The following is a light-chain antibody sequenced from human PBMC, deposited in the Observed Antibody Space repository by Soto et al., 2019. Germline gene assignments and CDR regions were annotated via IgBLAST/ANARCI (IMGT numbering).Light chain of an antibody. CDR1: QDIQTY. CDR2: GTF. Sequence: IQLTQSPSSLSASVGDRVSITCRASQDIQTYLAWYQQKRGEAPKILISGTFTLQSGVPSRVYGSGSWTDSTLTTSRLQPEDFATYYCQHHNNYPPFTFGPGTKVDLE. J-gene: IGKJ3*01. CDR3: QHHNNYPPFT. V-gene: IGKV1-9*01.